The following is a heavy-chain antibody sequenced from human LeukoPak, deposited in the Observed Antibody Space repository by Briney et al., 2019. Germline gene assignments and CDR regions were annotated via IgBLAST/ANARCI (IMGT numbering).Heavy chain of an antibody. V-gene: IGHV3-30-3*01. CDR2: ISYDGSNK. J-gene: IGHJ5*02. Sequence: GGSLRLSCAASGFTFSSYAMHWVRQAPGKGLEWVAVISYDGSNKYYADSVKGRFTISRDNSKNTLYLQMNSLGAEDTAVYYCARDHLLFRGRGSAFDPWGQGTLVTVSS. CDR1: GFTFSSYA. CDR3: ARDHLLFRGRGSAFDP. D-gene: IGHD3-10*01.